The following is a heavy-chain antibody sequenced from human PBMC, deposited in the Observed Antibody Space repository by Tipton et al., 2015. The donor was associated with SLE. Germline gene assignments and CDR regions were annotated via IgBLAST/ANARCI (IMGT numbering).Heavy chain of an antibody. CDR3: ARGNIVASSFDY. CDR1: GGSVNTGGYY. J-gene: IGHJ4*02. D-gene: IGHD5-12*01. CDR2: ISYSGNT. Sequence: TLSLTCSVSGGSVNTGGYYWSWIRQHPGKGLEWIGYISYSGNTYYNPSLRTRVTISVDTSKNQFSLRLNSVTAADTAVYYCARGNIVASSFDYWGQGTLVTVSS. V-gene: IGHV4-31*03.